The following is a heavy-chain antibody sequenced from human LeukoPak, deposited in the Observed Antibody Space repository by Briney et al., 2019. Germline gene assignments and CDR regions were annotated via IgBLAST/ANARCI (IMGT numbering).Heavy chain of an antibody. CDR3: AKDQWLHAFDI. V-gene: IGHV1-69*05. D-gene: IGHD6-19*01. J-gene: IGHJ3*02. CDR1: GGTFSSYA. Sequence: VASVKVSCKASGGTFSSYAISWVRQAPGQGLEWMGGIIPIFGTANYAQKFQGRVTITTDESTSTAYMELSSLRAEDTAVYYCAKDQWLHAFDIWGQGTMVTVSS. CDR2: IIPIFGTA.